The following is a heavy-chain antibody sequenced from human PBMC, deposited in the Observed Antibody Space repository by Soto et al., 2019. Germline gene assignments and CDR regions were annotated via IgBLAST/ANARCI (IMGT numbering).Heavy chain of an antibody. D-gene: IGHD3-22*01. CDR1: GFIFSSYG. Sequence: QVQLVESGGGVVQPGRSLRLSCAASGFIFSSYGMHWVRQAPGKGLEWVAVISYDGSNKYYADSVKGLFTISRDHSKNMLYQQMNSLCAEDTAVYYCEKVPHYYDSSGPLEHWGQGTLVTVAA. J-gene: IGHJ1*01. CDR3: EKVPHYYDSSGPLEH. V-gene: IGHV3-30*18. CDR2: ISYDGSNK.